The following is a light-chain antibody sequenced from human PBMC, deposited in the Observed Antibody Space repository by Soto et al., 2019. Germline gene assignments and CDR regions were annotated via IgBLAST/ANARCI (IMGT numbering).Light chain of an antibody. CDR1: QDISSS. CDR3: QKLNTFPLT. CDR2: DAS. J-gene: IGKJ5*01. V-gene: IGKV1-9*01. Sequence: IQITPSPSPLSASLGDRCTITCRASQDISSSLAWYQQKSGKAPKPLIHDASTLQSGVPSRFSGSGSGTEFSLTINSLQPEDFATYYCQKLNTFPLTFGQGHDWRL.